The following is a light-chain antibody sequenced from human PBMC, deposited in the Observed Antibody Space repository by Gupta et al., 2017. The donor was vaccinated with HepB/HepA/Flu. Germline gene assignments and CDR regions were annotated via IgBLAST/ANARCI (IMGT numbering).Light chain of an antibody. CDR3: SSYPSSNTLEVV. J-gene: IGLJ2*01. Sequence: QSALPQPASVSGSPGQSITISCTGTSSDVRGYHYVSWYQQHPGKAPKLVIYDVSNRPSGVSNRFSGSKSGNTASLTISGLQAEDEADYYCSSYPSSNTLEVVFGGGTKLTVL. CDR1: SSDVRGYHY. CDR2: DVS. V-gene: IGLV2-14*03.